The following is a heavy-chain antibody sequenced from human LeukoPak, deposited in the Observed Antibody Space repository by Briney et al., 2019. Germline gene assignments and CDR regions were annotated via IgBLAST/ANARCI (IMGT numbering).Heavy chain of an antibody. CDR1: GGSFSGYY. CDR3: ARGTPSGYCSSTSCFVP. V-gene: IGHV4-34*01. Sequence: SETLSLTCAVYGGSFSGYYGSWIRQPPGKGLEWIGEINHSGSTNYNSSRKSRVTISVGTPKNHFSLKLSSVTAADTAVYYCARGTPSGYCSSTSCFVPWGQGTLVTVSS. D-gene: IGHD2-2*01. CDR2: INHSGST. J-gene: IGHJ5*02.